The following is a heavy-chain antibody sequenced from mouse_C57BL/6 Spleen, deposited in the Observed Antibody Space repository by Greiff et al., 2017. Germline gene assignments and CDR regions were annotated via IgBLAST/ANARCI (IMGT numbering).Heavy chain of an antibody. Sequence: DVKLQESGPELVKPGASVKISCKASGYSFTGYYMNWVKQSPEKSLEWIGEINPSTGGTTYNQKFKAKATLTVDKSSSTAYMQLKSLTSEDSAVYYCARLTAQGQAYWGQGTLVTVSA. J-gene: IGHJ3*01. CDR3: ARLTAQGQAY. D-gene: IGHD3-2*02. CDR1: GYSFTGYY. CDR2: INPSTGGT. V-gene: IGHV1-42*01.